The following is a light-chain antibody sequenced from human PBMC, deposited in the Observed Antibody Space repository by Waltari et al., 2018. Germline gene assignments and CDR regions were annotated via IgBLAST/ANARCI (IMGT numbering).Light chain of an antibody. CDR3: MIWHSTAWV. CDR1: SGLNVGTYR. V-gene: IGLV5-45*01. J-gene: IGLJ3*02. Sequence: QAVLTQPASHSASPGASASLTCPLRSGLNVGTYRIYWFQQNPGIPPQSLLRYRSDSDNPQGSGVPSRFSGSKDASANAGILLISGLQSEDEADYYCMIWHSTAWVFGGGTKLTVL. CDR2: YRSDSDN.